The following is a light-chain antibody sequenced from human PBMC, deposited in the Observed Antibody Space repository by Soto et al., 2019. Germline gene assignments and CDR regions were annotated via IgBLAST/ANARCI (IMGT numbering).Light chain of an antibody. J-gene: IGKJ4*01. V-gene: IGKV3-20*01. CDR1: QSISSSF. CDR3: QQYGSSPPLT. Sequence: EFVLTXSPGKLSLSXXXXATLSCRASQSISSSFLAWYQQKPGQAPRLLIYGASSRGTGIPDRFSGSGSGTDFTLTISRLEPEDFAVYYCQQYGSSPPLTFGGGTKVEIK. CDR2: GAS.